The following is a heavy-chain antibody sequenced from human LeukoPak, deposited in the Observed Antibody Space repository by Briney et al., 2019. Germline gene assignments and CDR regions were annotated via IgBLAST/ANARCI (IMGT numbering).Heavy chain of an antibody. D-gene: IGHD2-2*01. CDR1: GYTFTSYG. CDR2: INPNSGGT. V-gene: IGHV1-2*02. Sequence: ASVKVSCKASGYTFTSYGISWVRQAPGQGLEWMGWINPNSGGTNYAQKFQGRVTMTRDTSISTAYMELSRLRSDDTAVYYCAMDPSPYCSSTSCHPGWGQGTLVTVSS. CDR3: AMDPSPYCSSTSCHPG. J-gene: IGHJ4*02.